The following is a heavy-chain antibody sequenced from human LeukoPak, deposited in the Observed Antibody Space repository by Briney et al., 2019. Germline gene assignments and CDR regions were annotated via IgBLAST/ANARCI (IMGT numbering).Heavy chain of an antibody. J-gene: IGHJ5*02. CDR1: GGSFSGYY. CDR2: INHSGST. D-gene: IGHD4-17*01. CDR3: ASHYDYGDRKGWFDP. V-gene: IGHV4-34*01. Sequence: SETLSLTCAVYGGSFSGYYWSWIRQPPGKGLEWIGEINHSGSTNYNPSLKSRVTISVDTSKDQFSLKLSSVTAADTAVYYCASHYDYGDRKGWFDPWGQGTLVTVSS.